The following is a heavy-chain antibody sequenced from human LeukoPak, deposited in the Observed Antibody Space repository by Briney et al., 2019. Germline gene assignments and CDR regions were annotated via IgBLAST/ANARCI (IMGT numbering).Heavy chain of an antibody. CDR3: ANDMHGSGSYCDY. Sequence: GGSLRLSCAASGFTFSSYAMSWVRQAPGKGLEWVSAISGSGGSTYYADSVKGRFTISRDNSKNTLYLQMNSLRAEDTAVYYCANDMHGSGSYCDYWGQGTLVTVSS. CDR2: ISGSGGST. J-gene: IGHJ4*02. CDR1: GFTFSSYA. D-gene: IGHD3-10*01. V-gene: IGHV3-23*01.